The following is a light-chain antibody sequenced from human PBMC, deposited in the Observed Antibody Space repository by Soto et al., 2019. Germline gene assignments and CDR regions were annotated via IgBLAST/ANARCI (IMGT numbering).Light chain of an antibody. CDR2: EVS. CDR1: SSDVGGYDY. Sequence: QSALTQPASVSGSPGQSITISCTGTSSDVGGYDYVSWYQQHPGKAPKLMIYEVSNRPSGVFNRFSGSKSGNTASLTISGLQAEDEADYYCSSYTCSSTSPYVFGTGTKVTVL. V-gene: IGLV2-14*01. J-gene: IGLJ1*01. CDR3: SSYTCSSTSPYV.